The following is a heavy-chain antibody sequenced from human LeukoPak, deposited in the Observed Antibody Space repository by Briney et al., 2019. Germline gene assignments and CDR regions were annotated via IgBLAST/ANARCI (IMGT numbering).Heavy chain of an antibody. D-gene: IGHD6-25*01. CDR3: RSPGGIAATDSDF. CDR2: ISSSGSTI. CDR1: GFTFSSYE. V-gene: IGHV3-48*03. J-gene: IGHJ4*02. Sequence: GGSLRLSCAASGFTFSSYEMNWVRQAPGKGLEWVSYISSSGSTIYYADSVKGRFTISRDNAKNSLYLQMNSLKTEDTAVYYCRSPGGIAATDSDFWGQGTLVTVSS.